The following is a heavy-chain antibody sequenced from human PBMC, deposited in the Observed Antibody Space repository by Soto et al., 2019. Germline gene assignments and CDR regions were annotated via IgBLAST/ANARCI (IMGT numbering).Heavy chain of an antibody. CDR1: GGTISSSTYS. D-gene: IGHD2-2*01. J-gene: IGHJ5*02. V-gene: IGHV4-30-2*01. CDR2: MFHSGRT. Sequence: SETLSLTCAVSGGTISSSTYSWSWIRQPPGQALEWIGHMFHSGRTYYNPSLESRVTISLDRSKNQFSLKLSSVTAADTAVYYCARGYCDSSTCSRYNWFDPWGQGTLVTVSS. CDR3: ARGYCDSSTCSRYNWFDP.